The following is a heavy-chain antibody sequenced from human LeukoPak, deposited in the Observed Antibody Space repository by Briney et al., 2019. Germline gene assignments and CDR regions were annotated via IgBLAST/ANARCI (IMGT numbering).Heavy chain of an antibody. Sequence: GGSLRLSCAASGFTFSSYGMHWVRQAPGKGLEWVAVISCDGSNKYYADSVKGRFTISRDNSKNTLYLQMNSLRAEDTAVYYCAKGPRQWLVTGAFDIWGQGTMVTVSS. CDR3: AKGPRQWLVTGAFDI. CDR2: ISCDGSNK. V-gene: IGHV3-30*18. J-gene: IGHJ3*02. CDR1: GFTFSSYG. D-gene: IGHD6-19*01.